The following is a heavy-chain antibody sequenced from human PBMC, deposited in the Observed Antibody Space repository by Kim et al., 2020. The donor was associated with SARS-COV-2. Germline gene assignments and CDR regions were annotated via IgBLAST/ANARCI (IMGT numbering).Heavy chain of an antibody. Sequence: ASVKVSCKASGYTFTSYYMHWVRQAPGQGLEWMGIINPSGGSTSYAQKFQGRVTMTRDTSTSTVYMELSSLRSEDTAVYYCARDVVIVATPHGYYGMDVWGQGTTVTVSS. J-gene: IGHJ6*02. D-gene: IGHD5-12*01. CDR3: ARDVVIVATPHGYYGMDV. CDR2: INPSGGST. V-gene: IGHV1-46*01. CDR1: GYTFTSYY.